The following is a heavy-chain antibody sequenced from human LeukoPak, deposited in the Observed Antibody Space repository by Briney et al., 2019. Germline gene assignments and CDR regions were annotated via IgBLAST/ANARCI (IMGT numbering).Heavy chain of an antibody. J-gene: IGHJ6*02. D-gene: IGHD5-12*01. V-gene: IGHV1-8*01. CDR1: GYTFTSYD. CDR3: ARPLGGYSGYVPMDV. CDR2: MNPNSGST. Sequence: GASVKVSCKAAGYTFTSYDINWVRQATGQGLEWMGWMNPNSGSTSYAQKFQGRVTMTRDTSISTAYMELSRLRSDDTAVYYCARPLGGYSGYVPMDVWGQGTTVTVSS.